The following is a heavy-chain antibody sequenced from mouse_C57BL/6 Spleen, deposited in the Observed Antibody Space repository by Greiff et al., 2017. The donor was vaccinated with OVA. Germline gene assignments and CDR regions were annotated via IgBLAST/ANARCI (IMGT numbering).Heavy chain of an antibody. CDR3: ARVYYGNYDWYFDV. J-gene: IGHJ1*03. CDR1: GFTFSDYY. CDR2: ISNGGGST. V-gene: IGHV5-12*01. D-gene: IGHD2-1*01. Sequence: EVQLVESGGGLVQPGGSLKLSCAASGFTFSDYYMYWVRQTPEKRLEWVAYISNGGGSTYYPDTVKGRFTISRDNAKNTLYLQMSRLKSEDTAMYYCARVYYGNYDWYFDVWGTGTTVTVSS.